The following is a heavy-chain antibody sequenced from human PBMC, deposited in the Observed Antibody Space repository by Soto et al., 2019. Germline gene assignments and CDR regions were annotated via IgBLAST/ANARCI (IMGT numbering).Heavy chain of an antibody. D-gene: IGHD3-10*01. Sequence: EVQLVESGGGLVQPGGSLRLSCAASGFTFSSYWMRWVRQAPGKGLVWVSRINSDGSSTSYADSVKGRFTISRDNAKNTLYLQMNSLRAEDTAVYYCARVKSSGPQHYYYYYGMDVWGQGTTVTVSS. CDR2: INSDGSST. V-gene: IGHV3-74*01. CDR3: ARVKSSGPQHYYYYYGMDV. J-gene: IGHJ6*02. CDR1: GFTFSSYW.